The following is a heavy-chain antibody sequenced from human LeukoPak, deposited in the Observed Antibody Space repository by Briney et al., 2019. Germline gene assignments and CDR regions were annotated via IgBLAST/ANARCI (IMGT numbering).Heavy chain of an antibody. CDR3: ARVYQSAEYYFDY. D-gene: IGHD2-2*01. J-gene: IGHJ4*02. V-gene: IGHV4-61*01. CDR2: IYYTGST. CDR1: GGAVTGSTYY. Sequence: SETLSLTCNVSGGAVTGSTYYWSWIRQPPGKGLEWIGYIYYTGSTEYHPSLKSRVTISLDTSKNQFSLKLTSVTAADTAVYYCARVYQSAEYYFDYWGQGNLVSVSS.